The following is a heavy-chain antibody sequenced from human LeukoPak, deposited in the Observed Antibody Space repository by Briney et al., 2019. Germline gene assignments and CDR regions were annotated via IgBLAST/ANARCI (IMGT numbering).Heavy chain of an antibody. J-gene: IGHJ4*02. CDR3: ARVHSSSWAYFDN. Sequence: PGGSLRLSCAASGFTFSNYGIHWVRQAPGKGLEWVALIWYDGSKKYYADFVKGRFTISRDNSKNTLYLQMNSLRPEDTAVYYCARVHSSSWAYFDNWGQGTLVAVSS. CDR2: IWYDGSKK. V-gene: IGHV3-33*01. CDR1: GFTFSNYG. D-gene: IGHD6-13*01.